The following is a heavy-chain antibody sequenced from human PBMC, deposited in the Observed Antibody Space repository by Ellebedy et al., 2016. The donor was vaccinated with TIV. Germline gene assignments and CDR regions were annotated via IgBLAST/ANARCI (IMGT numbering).Heavy chain of an antibody. Sequence: SETLSLTXAVYGGSFSGYYWSWIRQPPGKGLEWIGEINHSGSTNYNPSLKSRVTISVDTSKNQFSLKLSSVTAADTAVYYCARKVSGSKYYFDYWGQGTLVTVSS. CDR2: INHSGST. CDR3: ARKVSGSKYYFDY. V-gene: IGHV4-34*01. CDR1: GGSFSGYY. J-gene: IGHJ4*02. D-gene: IGHD6-19*01.